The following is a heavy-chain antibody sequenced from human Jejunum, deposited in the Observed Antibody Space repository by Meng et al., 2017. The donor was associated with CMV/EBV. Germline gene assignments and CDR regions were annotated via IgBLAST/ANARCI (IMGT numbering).Heavy chain of an antibody. CDR3: AKDTRVGVWGAFDY. CDR1: GFTFGSYA. J-gene: IGHJ4*02. D-gene: IGHD3-16*01. V-gene: IGHV3-23*03. Sequence: GFTFGSYAMSWVRQAPGEGLEWVSVIYSAVSSTYYADSVKGRFTISRDNSKNTLFLQMHSLRAEDTAIYYCAKDTRVGVWGAFDYWGQGTLVTVSS. CDR2: IYSAVSST.